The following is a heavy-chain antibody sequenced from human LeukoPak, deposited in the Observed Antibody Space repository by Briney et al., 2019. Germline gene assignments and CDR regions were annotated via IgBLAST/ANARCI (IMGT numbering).Heavy chain of an antibody. CDR2: ISTYNGNT. Sequence: ASVKVSCKASGYTFTGYYMHWVRQAPGQGLEWMVWISTYNGNTNYAQKLQGRVTMTTDTSTSTAYMELRSLISDDAAVYYCARGDDYGDYWGLYWGQGTLVTVSS. V-gene: IGHV1-18*04. D-gene: IGHD4-17*01. J-gene: IGHJ4*02. CDR1: GYTFTGYY. CDR3: ARGDDYGDYWGLY.